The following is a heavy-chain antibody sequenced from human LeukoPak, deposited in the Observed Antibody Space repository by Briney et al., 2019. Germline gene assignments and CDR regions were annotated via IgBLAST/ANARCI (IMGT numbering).Heavy chain of an antibody. V-gene: IGHV4-34*01. D-gene: IGHD3-10*01. J-gene: IGHJ5*02. CDR1: GGSISGYY. CDR3: ARPYGSGSP. Sequence: SETLSLTCTVSGGSISGYYWSWIRQPPGKGLEWIGEINHSGSTNYNPSLKSRVTISVDTSKNQFSLKLSSVTAADTAVYYCARPYGSGSPWGQGTLVTVSS. CDR2: INHSGST.